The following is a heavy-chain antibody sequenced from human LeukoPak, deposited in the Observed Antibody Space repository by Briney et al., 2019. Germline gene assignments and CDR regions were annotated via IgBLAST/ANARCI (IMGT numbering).Heavy chain of an antibody. Sequence: VASVKVSCKASGYSFTKYPLHWVRRAPGQSLEWMGWINAAKDVIQYSQKFQDRVSITSDTSASTAYVGLSSLTFEDTAVYYCARGRGSYSLDYWGQGTLVTVSS. CDR2: INAAKDVI. CDR1: GYSFTKYP. V-gene: IGHV1-3*01. J-gene: IGHJ4*02. D-gene: IGHD1-26*01. CDR3: ARGRGSYSLDY.